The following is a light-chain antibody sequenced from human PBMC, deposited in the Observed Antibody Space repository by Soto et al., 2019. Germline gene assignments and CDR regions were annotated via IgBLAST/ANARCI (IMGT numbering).Light chain of an antibody. Sequence: DIQMTQSPSSLSASVGDRVTITCRASQHIIIYLNWYQQRPGTAPKLLIFAASSLQSGVPSRFSGSGSGTDFTLTISSLQPEDFATYYCQQSYSNVMHTFGQGTKLEI. J-gene: IGKJ2*01. CDR1: QHIIIY. CDR3: QQSYSNVMHT. V-gene: IGKV1-39*01. CDR2: AAS.